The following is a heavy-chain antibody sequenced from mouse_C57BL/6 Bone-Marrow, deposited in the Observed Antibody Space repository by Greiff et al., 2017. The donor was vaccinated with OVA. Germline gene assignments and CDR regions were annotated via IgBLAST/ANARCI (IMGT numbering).Heavy chain of an antibody. V-gene: IGHV3-6*01. J-gene: IGHJ4*01. CDR1: GYSITSGYY. CDR2: ISYDGSN. Sequence: VQLQQSGPGLVKPSQSLSLTCSVTGYSITSGYYWNWIRQFPGNKLEWMGYISYDGSNNYNPSLKNRISITRDTSKNQFFLKLNSVTTEDTATYYCARDPLYYYGHYYAMDYWGQGTSVTVSS. CDR3: ARDPLYYYGHYYAMDY. D-gene: IGHD1-1*01.